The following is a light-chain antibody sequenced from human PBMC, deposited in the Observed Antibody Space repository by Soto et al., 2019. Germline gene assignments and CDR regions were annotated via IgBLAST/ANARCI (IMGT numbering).Light chain of an antibody. CDR3: SSFTSSITYV. Sequence: QPVLTQPASVSGSPGQSITISCTGTSSDVGGYNSVSWYQHHPGKAPKLMIYDVSTRPSGVSNRFSGSKSVNTASLTISGLQPEDEADYYCSSFTSSITYVFGTGTKLTVL. J-gene: IGLJ1*01. CDR2: DVS. CDR1: SSDVGGYNS. V-gene: IGLV2-14*01.